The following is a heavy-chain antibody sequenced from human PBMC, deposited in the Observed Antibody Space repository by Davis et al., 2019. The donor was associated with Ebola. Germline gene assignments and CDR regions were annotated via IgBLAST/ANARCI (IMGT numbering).Heavy chain of an antibody. Sequence: MPGGSLRLSCTVSGGSVSSGSYYWSWIRQPPGKGLEWIGYIYYSGSTNYNPSLKSRVTISVDTSKNQFSLKLSSVTAADTAVYYCAREGVVQGVADYWGQGTLVTVSS. D-gene: IGHD3-10*01. CDR3: AREGVVQGVADY. V-gene: IGHV4-61*01. CDR1: GGSVSSGSYY. J-gene: IGHJ4*02. CDR2: IYYSGST.